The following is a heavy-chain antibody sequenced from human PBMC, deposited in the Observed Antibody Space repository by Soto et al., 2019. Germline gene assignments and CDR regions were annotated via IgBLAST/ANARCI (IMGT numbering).Heavy chain of an antibody. D-gene: IGHD6-13*01. Sequence: APVKLSRKASGYTITGYHMHCVRQATRQGLEWMGWINPNSGGTNYAQKFQGRVTMTRDTSISTAYMELSRLRSDDTAVYYCAREPPAGRFYYYYGMDVWGQGTTVTVSS. V-gene: IGHV1-2*02. CDR2: INPNSGGT. J-gene: IGHJ6*02. CDR1: GYTITGYH. CDR3: AREPPAGRFYYYYGMDV.